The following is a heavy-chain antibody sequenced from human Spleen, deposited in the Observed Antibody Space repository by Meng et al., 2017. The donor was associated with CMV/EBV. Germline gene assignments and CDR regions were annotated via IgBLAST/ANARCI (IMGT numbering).Heavy chain of an antibody. CDR2: IGTAGDT. V-gene: IGHV3-13*01. CDR3: AKDGTAYYGLDV. Sequence: GESLKISCAASGFTFSSNDMHWVRQTTGKGLEWVSAIGTAGDTYYPGSVKGRFTISRDNSKNTMSLQMNSLRAEDTAAYYCAKDGTAYYGLDVWGQGTTVTVSS. CDR1: GFTFSSND. J-gene: IGHJ6*02.